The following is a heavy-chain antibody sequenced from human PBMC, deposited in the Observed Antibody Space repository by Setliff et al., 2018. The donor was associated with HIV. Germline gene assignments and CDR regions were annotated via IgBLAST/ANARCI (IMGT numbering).Heavy chain of an antibody. CDR1: GASISNSNSY. CDR3: ARDRSTWSGGPNDAFDI. Sequence: SETLSLTCAVYGASISNSNSYWGWIRQPPGKRLEWLGSIYQSGSTSYNPSLSSRLTISVDTSKNQVSLRLSSVTAADTALYYCARDRSTWSGGPNDAFDIWGQGTMVTVSS. J-gene: IGHJ3*02. V-gene: IGHV4-39*07. CDR2: IYQSGST. D-gene: IGHD6-13*01.